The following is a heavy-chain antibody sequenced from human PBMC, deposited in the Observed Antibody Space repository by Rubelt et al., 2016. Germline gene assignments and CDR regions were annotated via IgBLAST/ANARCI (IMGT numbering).Heavy chain of an antibody. D-gene: IGHD1-14*01. J-gene: IGHJ4*02. CDR2: INPDSGGT. Sequence: QVQLVQSGAEVKKPEASMKVSCKASGYTFTDYYMHWVRQAPGQGLEWMGRINPDSGGTTYAQKFQGRVTMTRDTSISTAYMQLGNLRSDDTAVYYCAVSYNSQWVWGQGTLVTVSS. CDR1: GYTFTDYY. CDR3: AVSYNSQWV. V-gene: IGHV1-2*06.